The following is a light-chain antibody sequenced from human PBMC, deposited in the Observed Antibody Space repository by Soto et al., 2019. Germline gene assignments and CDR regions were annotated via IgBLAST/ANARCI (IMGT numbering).Light chain of an antibody. CDR3: QHYNSYSDA. Sequence: DIQMTKSPSTLSGSEGDRATITCRASQTISSWLAWYQQKPGKAPKLLIYKASTLNSGVPSRFSGSGSGIEFTLSICSLQPDDFATYYFQHYNSYSDACGQGTKVDIK. V-gene: IGKV1-5*03. J-gene: IGKJ1*01. CDR2: KAS. CDR1: QTISSW.